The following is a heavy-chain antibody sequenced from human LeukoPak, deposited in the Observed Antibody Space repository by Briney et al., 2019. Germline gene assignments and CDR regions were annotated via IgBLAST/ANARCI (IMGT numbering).Heavy chain of an antibody. V-gene: IGHV3-53*01. CDR3: AKWRRGGWSLDY. D-gene: IGHD6-19*01. CDR2: IYSGGGT. Sequence: GGSLRLSCAASGFTVSSNYMTWVRQAPGKGLEWGSVIYSGGGTYYADSVKGRFTISRYNFKNTLYLQMKSLRAEDPAVYYCAKWRRGGWSLDYWGQGTLVTVSS. J-gene: IGHJ4*02. CDR1: GFTVSSNY.